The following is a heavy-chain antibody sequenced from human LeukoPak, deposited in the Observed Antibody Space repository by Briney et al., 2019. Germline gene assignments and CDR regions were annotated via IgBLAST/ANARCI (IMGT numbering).Heavy chain of an antibody. J-gene: IGHJ4*02. D-gene: IGHD2-2*01. CDR3: ARGSCSSTSCYAGDY. CDR2: IFRGGST. V-gene: IGHV3-66*02. CDR1: GFTVSSYY. Sequence: PGGSLRLSCAASGFTVSSYYMRWVRQTPGEGLECVSVIFRGGSTYYADSVKGRFTISRDNSKNTLYLQMNSLRAEQTAVYYCARGSCSSTSCYAGDYWGQGTLVTVSS.